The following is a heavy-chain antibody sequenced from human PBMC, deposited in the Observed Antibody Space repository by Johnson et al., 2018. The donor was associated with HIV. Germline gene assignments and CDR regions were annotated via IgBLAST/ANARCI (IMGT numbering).Heavy chain of an antibody. CDR1: GFTVSSNY. D-gene: IGHD6-19*01. CDR3: ARDQSNGWNRGAFDI. Sequence: VQPVESGGGLVQPGGSLTLSSAASGFTVSSNYTSWVRQAPGKGLEWVSVIYSGGSTYYAAPVKGRFTISRDNSKNTLYLHMNSLRAEDTAVYYCARDQSNGWNRGAFDIWGQGTVVTVSS. CDR2: IYSGGST. V-gene: IGHV3-66*01. J-gene: IGHJ3*02.